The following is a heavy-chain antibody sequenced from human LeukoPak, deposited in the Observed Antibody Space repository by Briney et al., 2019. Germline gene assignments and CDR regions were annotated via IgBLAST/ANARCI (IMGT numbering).Heavy chain of an antibody. J-gene: IGHJ4*02. V-gene: IGHV4-39*07. CDR3: ARDLNDYVWGSYRFFDY. Sequence: SETLSLTCSVSGGSTSSGSYYWGWIRQPPGKGLEWIGSIYYSGSTYYNPSLKSRVTISVDTSKNQFSLKLSSVTAADTAVYYCARDLNDYVWGSYRFFDYWGQGTLVTVSS. CDR1: GGSTSSGSYY. CDR2: IYYSGST. D-gene: IGHD3-16*02.